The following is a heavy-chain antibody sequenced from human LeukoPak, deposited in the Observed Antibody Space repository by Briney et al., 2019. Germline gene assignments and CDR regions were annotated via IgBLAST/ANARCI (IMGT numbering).Heavy chain of an antibody. CDR2: IYYSGST. V-gene: IGHV4-39*01. D-gene: IGHD6-25*01. J-gene: IGHJ4*02. CDR3: VSDAPSMTHYYGSGGGY. CDR1: GGSVSSSRYY. Sequence: PSETLSLTCTVSGGSVSSSRYYWGWVRQPPGKGLEWIGTIYYSGSTYYNPSLNSRVTISVDTSKNQFSLKLSSVTAADTAVYYCVSDAPSMTHYYGSGGGYSGQGTLVTVSS.